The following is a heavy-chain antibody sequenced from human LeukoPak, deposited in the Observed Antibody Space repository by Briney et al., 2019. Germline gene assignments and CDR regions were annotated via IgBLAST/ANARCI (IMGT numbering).Heavy chain of an antibody. CDR3: TTYHSYGYFGY. D-gene: IGHD5-18*01. V-gene: IGHV3-15*01. CDR1: GFTFSNAW. CDR2: IKSKTDGGTT. Sequence: GGSLRLSCAASGFTFSNAWMSWVRQAPGKGLEWVSRIKSKTDGGTTDYAAPVKGRFTISRDDSKNTLYLQMNSLKTEDTAVYYCTTYHSYGYFGYWGQGTLVTVSS. J-gene: IGHJ4*02.